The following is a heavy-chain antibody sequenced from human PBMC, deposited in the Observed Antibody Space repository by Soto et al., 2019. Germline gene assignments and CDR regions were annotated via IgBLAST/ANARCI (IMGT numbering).Heavy chain of an antibody. CDR1: GYTLTELS. V-gene: IGHV1-24*01. J-gene: IGHJ6*03. CDR2: FDPEDGET. Sequence: ASVKVSCKVSGYTLTELSMHWVRQAPGKGLEWMGGFDPEDGETIYAQKFQGRVTMTEDTSTDTAYMELSSLRSEDTAVYYCAIDASRLGGYYYMDVWGKGTTVTVSS. D-gene: IGHD1-26*01. CDR3: AIDASRLGGYYYMDV.